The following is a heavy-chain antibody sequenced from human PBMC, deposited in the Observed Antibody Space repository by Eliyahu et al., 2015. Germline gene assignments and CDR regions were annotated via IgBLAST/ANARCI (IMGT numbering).Heavy chain of an antibody. V-gene: IGHV3-74*01. D-gene: IGHD3-10*01. J-gene: IGHJ3*02. CDR1: GFXFSSYW. CDR2: IKSDGSSP. Sequence: EVQLVESGGGLVQPGGSLRLSCAASGFXFSSYWXHWVRQAPGKGLVWVSRIKSDGSSPSYADSVKGRFAISRDNAKNTLYVQMSSLTAEDTAVYYCTRGNTDLGWGVFDIWGQGTMVTVSS. CDR3: TRGNTDLGWGVFDI.